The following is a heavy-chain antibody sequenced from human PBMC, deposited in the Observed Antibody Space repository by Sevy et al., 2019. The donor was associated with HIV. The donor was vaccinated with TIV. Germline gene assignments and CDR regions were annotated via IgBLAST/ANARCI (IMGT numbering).Heavy chain of an antibody. CDR1: GGPISVYY. J-gene: IGHJ5*02. CDR2: VYYTGST. Sequence: SETLSLTCTVSGGPISVYYWSWIRQPPGKGLEYIGYVYYTGSTNYNPSLKDRVTISVDTSNNQFSLKLTSVTAADTAVYYCVRAPPVRSGDDSLNWFDPWGQGTLVTVSS. CDR3: VRAPPVRSGDDSLNWFDP. V-gene: IGHV4-59*01. D-gene: IGHD5-12*01.